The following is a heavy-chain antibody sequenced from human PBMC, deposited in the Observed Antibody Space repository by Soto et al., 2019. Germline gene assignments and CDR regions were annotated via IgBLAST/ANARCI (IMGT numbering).Heavy chain of an antibody. CDR1: GGSISSSFFY. Sequence: SETLSLTCTVSGGSISSSFFYWGWIRQSPGKELEWIGNINWSGSTYYNPSLEGRVTISVDTSKNQFSLKVSSVTATDTAVYYCARHYPIAAAGFEPYNLFDPWGQGTLVTGSS. J-gene: IGHJ5*02. CDR2: INWSGST. D-gene: IGHD6-13*01. CDR3: ARHYPIAAAGFEPYNLFDP. V-gene: IGHV4-39*01.